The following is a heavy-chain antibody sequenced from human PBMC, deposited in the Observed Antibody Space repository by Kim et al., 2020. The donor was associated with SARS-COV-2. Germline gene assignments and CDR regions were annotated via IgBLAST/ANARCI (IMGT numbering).Heavy chain of an antibody. CDR2: ISYDGSNK. D-gene: IGHD3-22*01. J-gene: IGHJ4*02. V-gene: IGHV3-30*18. Sequence: GGSLRLSCAASGFTFSSYGMHWVRQAPGKGLEWVAVISYDGSNKYYADSVKGRFTISRDNSKNTLYLQMNSLRAEDTAVYYCAKDQRDSSGYYYYFDYWGQGTLVTVSS. CDR1: GFTFSSYG. CDR3: AKDQRDSSGYYYYFDY.